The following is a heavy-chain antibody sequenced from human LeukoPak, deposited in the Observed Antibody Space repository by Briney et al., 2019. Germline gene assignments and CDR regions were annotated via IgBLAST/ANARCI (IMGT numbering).Heavy chain of an antibody. D-gene: IGHD6-13*01. J-gene: IGHJ4*02. V-gene: IGHV1-8*01. CDR1: GYTFTSSD. CDR2: INPNSGRT. CDR3: AGGRSGLAAAGTYDY. Sequence: ASVTVSCKASGYTFTSSDINWVRQAAGQGLEWMGWINPNSGRTGYAQKFQGRVTMTANTSISTAYMELSSLRFDDTAVYYCAGGRSGLAAAGTYDYWGQGTLITVSS.